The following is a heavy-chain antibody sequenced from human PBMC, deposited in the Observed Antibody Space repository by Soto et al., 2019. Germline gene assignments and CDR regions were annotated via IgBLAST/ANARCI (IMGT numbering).Heavy chain of an antibody. D-gene: IGHD2-21*01. CDR2: INAGNGNT. V-gene: IGHV1-3*01. CDR1: GYTFTSYA. CDR3: ARDSLEIVVVIATPQTYNWVDP. Sequence: ASVKVSCKASGYTFTSYAMHWVRQAPGQRLEWMGWINAGNGNTKYSQKFQGRVTITRDTSASTAYMELSSLRSEDTAVYYWARDSLEIVVVIATPQTYNWVDPWGAGTLVTVCS. J-gene: IGHJ5*02.